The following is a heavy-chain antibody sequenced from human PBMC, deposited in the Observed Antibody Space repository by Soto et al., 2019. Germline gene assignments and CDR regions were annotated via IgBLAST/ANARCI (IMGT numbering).Heavy chain of an antibody. CDR2: IYPGDSDT. D-gene: IGHD3-22*01. V-gene: IGHV5-51*01. Sequence: PGESLQISCKGSGYSFTNYWIAWVRQMPGKGLEWMGIIYPGDSDTRYSPSFRGQVTISVDKSISTAYLQWSSLKASDTAMYYCVRTPYYYDSSSYYHCDYWGQGSLFTVS. CDR3: VRTPYYYDSSSYYHCDY. CDR1: GYSFTNYW. J-gene: IGHJ4*01.